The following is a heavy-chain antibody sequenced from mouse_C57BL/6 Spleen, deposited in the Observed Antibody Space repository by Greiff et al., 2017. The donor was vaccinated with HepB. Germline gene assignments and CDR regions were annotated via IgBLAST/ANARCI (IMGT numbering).Heavy chain of an antibody. CDR1: GFTFSDFY. V-gene: IGHV7-1*01. CDR3: ARDAEGSWFAY. Sequence: EVQVVESGGGLVQSGRSLRLSCATSGFTFSDFYMEWVRQAPGKGLEWIAASRNKANDYTTEYSASVKGRFIVSRDTSQSILYLQMNALRAEDTAIYYCARDAEGSWFAYWGQGTLVTVSA. CDR2: SRNKANDYTT. J-gene: IGHJ3*01.